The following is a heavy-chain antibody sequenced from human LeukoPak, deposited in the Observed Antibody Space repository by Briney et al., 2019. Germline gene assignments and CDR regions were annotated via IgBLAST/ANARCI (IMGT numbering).Heavy chain of an antibody. J-gene: IGHJ5*02. Sequence: GGSLRLSCAASGFTFSSYGMSWVRQAPGKGLEWVGNIQPDGNKEYPVDSVKGRFTISRDNARNSLFLQMNSLRVEDTAVYYCASQSYARFDPWGQGTLVTVSS. CDR3: ASQSYARFDP. CDR2: IQPDGNKE. D-gene: IGHD3-16*01. V-gene: IGHV3-7*01. CDR1: GFTFSSYG.